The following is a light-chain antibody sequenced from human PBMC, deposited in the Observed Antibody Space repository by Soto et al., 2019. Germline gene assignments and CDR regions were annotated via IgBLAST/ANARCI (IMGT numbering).Light chain of an antibody. V-gene: IGKV4-1*01. Sequence: DIVMTQSPDSMAVSLGERATINCKSSQSALYSSNNKNYLAWYQQKPGQPPKLLIYWASTRESGVPDRFSGSGSGTDFTLTISSLQAEDVAVYYCQQYYSTPLTFGGGTKVDI. CDR2: WAS. J-gene: IGKJ4*01. CDR3: QQYYSTPLT. CDR1: QSALYSSNNKNY.